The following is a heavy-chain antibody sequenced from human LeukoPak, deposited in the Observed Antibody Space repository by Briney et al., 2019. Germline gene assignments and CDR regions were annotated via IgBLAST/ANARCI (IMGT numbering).Heavy chain of an antibody. CDR2: INPNSGGT. J-gene: IGHJ3*02. Sequence: GASVKVSCKASGYTFTGYYMHWVRQAPGQGLEWMGRINPNSGGTNYAQKFQGRVTMTRDTSISTAYMELSRLRSDDTAVYYCARHYDSSGYYSLGAFDIWGQGTMVTVSS. D-gene: IGHD3-22*01. V-gene: IGHV1-2*06. CDR1: GYTFTGYY. CDR3: ARHYDSSGYYSLGAFDI.